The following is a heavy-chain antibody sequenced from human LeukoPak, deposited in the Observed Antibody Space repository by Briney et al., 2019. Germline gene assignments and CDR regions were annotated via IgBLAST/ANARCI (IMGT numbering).Heavy chain of an antibody. Sequence: KPSETLSLTCTVSRDSVNSGGSYWSWVRQRPGEGLERIGYISNSGTTFYNPSLKSRPSISRDTSKNQFSLSLKSVTAADTAVYFCARVEWESYYFDFWGQGTLVTVSS. J-gene: IGHJ4*02. CDR3: ARVEWESYYFDF. V-gene: IGHV4-31*03. CDR2: ISNSGTT. D-gene: IGHD1-26*01. CDR1: RDSVNSGGSY.